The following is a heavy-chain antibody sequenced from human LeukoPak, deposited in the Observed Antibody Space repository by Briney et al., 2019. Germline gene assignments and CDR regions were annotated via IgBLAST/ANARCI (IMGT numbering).Heavy chain of an antibody. CDR1: SFSFSSYA. D-gene: IGHD6-13*01. J-gene: IGHJ3*02. CDR3: ARDSGIAAVESETNAFDI. Sequence: QAGGSLRLSCAASSFSFSSYAMSWVRQAPGKGLEWVSTINNSGGTTYYADSVKGRFTISRDNSKNSLYLQMNSLRAEDTAVYYCARDSGIAAVESETNAFDIWGQGTMVTVSS. CDR2: INNSGGTT. V-gene: IGHV3-23*01.